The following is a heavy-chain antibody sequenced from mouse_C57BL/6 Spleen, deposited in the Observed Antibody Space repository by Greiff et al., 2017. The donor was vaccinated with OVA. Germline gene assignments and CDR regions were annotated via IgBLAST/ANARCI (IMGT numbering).Heavy chain of an antibody. CDR3: ASDDSNYVGVAY. Sequence: VQLQQPGAELVKPGASVKMSCKASGYTFTSYWITWVKQRPGQGLEWIGDIYPGSGSTNYNEKLKSKATLTVDTSSSTAYMQLSSLTSEDAAVYYCASDDSNYVGVAYWGQGTLVTVSA. CDR1: GYTFTSYW. J-gene: IGHJ3*01. CDR2: IYPGSGST. D-gene: IGHD2-5*01. V-gene: IGHV1-55*01.